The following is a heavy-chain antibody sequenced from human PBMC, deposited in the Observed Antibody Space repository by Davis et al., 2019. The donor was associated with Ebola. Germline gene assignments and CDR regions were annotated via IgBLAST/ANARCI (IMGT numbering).Heavy chain of an antibody. V-gene: IGHV3-23*01. J-gene: IGHJ4*02. CDR2: ISGSGGST. Sequence: GGSLRLSCAASPFSFISYAMSWVRQAPGKGLEWVSAISGSGGSTYYADSVKGRFTISSDNSKNTLYLQMNSRRAEDTAVYYCAKDMYSSGWYWEYWGQGTLVTVS. D-gene: IGHD6-19*01. CDR1: PFSFISYA. CDR3: AKDMYSSGWYWEY.